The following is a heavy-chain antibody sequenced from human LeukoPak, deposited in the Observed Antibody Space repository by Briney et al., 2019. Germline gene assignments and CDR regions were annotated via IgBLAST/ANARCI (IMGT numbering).Heavy chain of an antibody. CDR2: IYPSDSDT. D-gene: IGHD4-23*01. Sequence: GEALKISCKGAGDSFATYWIGWGRQMPGKGREWMVIIYPSDSDTRYSPSFQGQVTISADKSISTSYLQGSSLKAPDTAMYYGARHPFGGNSDGVDYWGQGTLVTVSS. V-gene: IGHV5-51*01. CDR1: GDSFATYW. CDR3: ARHPFGGNSDGVDY. J-gene: IGHJ4*02.